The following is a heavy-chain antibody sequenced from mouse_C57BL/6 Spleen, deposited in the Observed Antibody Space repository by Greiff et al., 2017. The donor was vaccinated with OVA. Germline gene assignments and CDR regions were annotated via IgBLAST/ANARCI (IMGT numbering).Heavy chain of an antibody. D-gene: IGHD2-4*01. J-gene: IGHJ3*01. Sequence: EVKLVESGGGLVKPGGSLKLSCAASGFTFSSYAMSWVRQTPEKRLEWVATISDGGSYTYYPDNVKGRFTISRDNAKNNLYLQMSHLKSEDTAMYYCASIYYDYEGFAYWGQGTLVTVSA. CDR3: ASIYYDYEGFAY. V-gene: IGHV5-4*03. CDR2: ISDGGSYT. CDR1: GFTFSSYA.